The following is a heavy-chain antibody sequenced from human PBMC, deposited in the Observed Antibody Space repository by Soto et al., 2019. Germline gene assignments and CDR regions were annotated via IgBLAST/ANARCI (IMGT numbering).Heavy chain of an antibody. V-gene: IGHV3-30-3*01. CDR2: ISYDGSNK. Sequence: QVQLVESGGGVVQPGRSLRLSCAASGFTFSSYAMHWVRQAPGKWLEWVAVISYDGSNKYYADSVKGRFTISRDNSKNTLYLQMNSLRAEDTALYYCAREHDSSGYYSPIYDYYGMDVWGQGTTVTVSS. J-gene: IGHJ6*02. CDR1: GFTFSSYA. CDR3: AREHDSSGYYSPIYDYYGMDV. D-gene: IGHD3-22*01.